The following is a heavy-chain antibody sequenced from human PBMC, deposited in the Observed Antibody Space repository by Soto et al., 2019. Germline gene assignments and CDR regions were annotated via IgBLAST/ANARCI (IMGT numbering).Heavy chain of an antibody. D-gene: IGHD5-18*01. Sequence: ASVKVSCKASGYTFTGYYMHWVLQAPGQGLEWMGWINPNSGGTNYAQKFQGRVTMTRDTSISTAYMELSRLRSDDTAVYYCATPLRAMANYYGMDVWGQGTTVTSP. J-gene: IGHJ6*02. CDR1: GYTFTGYY. CDR3: ATPLRAMANYYGMDV. V-gene: IGHV1-2*02. CDR2: INPNSGGT.